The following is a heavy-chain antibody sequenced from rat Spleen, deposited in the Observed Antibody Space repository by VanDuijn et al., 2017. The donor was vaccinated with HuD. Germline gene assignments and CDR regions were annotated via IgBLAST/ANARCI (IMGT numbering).Heavy chain of an antibody. V-gene: IGHV5-22*01. CDR1: GFIFRNYD. J-gene: IGHJ2*01. D-gene: IGHD5-1*01. CDR2: ISYEGSST. Sequence: EVRLVESGGGLVRPGGSLKVSCEASGFIFRNYDMVWVRQAPKKGLEWVASISYEGSSTYYGDSVKGRFAISRDDAKSTLYLQMNSLRSEDTATYYCTTQWELYHWGQGVMVTVSS. CDR3: TTQWELYH.